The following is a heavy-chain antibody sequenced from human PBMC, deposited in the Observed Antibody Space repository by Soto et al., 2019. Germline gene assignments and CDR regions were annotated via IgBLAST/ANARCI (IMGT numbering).Heavy chain of an antibody. D-gene: IGHD6-13*01. CDR1: GGSISNY. CDR2: IYYSGST. Sequence: QVQLQESGPGLVKPSETLSLTCTVSGGSISNYWSWIRQPPGKGLEWSGYIYYSGSTTYNPSLKRRVTISVDTSKNQFSLKLSSVTAADTAVYYCARRYSSSFDYWGQGTLVTVSS. CDR3: ARRYSSSFDY. J-gene: IGHJ4*02. V-gene: IGHV4-59*08.